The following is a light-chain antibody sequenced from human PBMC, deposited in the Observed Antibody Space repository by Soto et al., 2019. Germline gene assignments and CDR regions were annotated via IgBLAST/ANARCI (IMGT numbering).Light chain of an antibody. V-gene: IGKV3-20*01. J-gene: IGKJ4*01. CDR3: QQYGSSLT. CDR2: GAT. CDR1: RSVSSY. Sequence: EIVLTQSPATLSLSPGESATLSCRATRSVSSYLAWYQQKPGQAPRLLIYGATNRATGIPDRFSGSGSGTDFTLTISRLEPEDFAVYYCQQYGSSLTFGGGTKVDIK.